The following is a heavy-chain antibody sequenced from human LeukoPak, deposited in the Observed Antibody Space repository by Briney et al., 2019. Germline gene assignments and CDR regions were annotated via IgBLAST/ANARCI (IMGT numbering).Heavy chain of an antibody. V-gene: IGHV4-38-2*01. Sequence: SETLSLTCAVSGYSITSGYYWGWIRQPPGQGLEWFGRIYHSGSTYYNPSLKSRVTISVDTSKNQFSLKLSSVTAADTAVYYCARHSPQLQYFDYWGQGTLVTVSS. J-gene: IGHJ4*02. CDR3: ARHSPQLQYFDY. CDR1: GYSITSGYY. D-gene: IGHD2-2*01. CDR2: IYHSGST.